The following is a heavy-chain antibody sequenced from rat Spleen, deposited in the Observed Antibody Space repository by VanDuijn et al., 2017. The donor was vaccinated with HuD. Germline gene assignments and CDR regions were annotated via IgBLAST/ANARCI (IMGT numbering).Heavy chain of an antibody. CDR3: TRAGDYYDGTYFFGWFPY. Sequence: QVQLKESGPGLVQPSQTLSLTCTVSGFSLTSYNVHWVRQPPGKGLEWLGRMRYNGDTPYNSVLKSRLSISRDNSKNQVFLKMNSLQTDDTGTYYCTRAGDYYDGTYFFGWFPYWGQGTLVTVSS. J-gene: IGHJ3*01. CDR2: MRYNGDT. V-gene: IGHV2-63*01. CDR1: GFSLTSYN. D-gene: IGHD1-12*02.